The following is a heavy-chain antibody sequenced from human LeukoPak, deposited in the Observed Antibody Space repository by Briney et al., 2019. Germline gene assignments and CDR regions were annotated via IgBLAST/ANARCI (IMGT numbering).Heavy chain of an antibody. Sequence: GGSLRLSCAASGFTFSSYSMTWVRQTPGKGLEWVSGISDSGDSTYYADSVTGRFTISRDNSRNTLYLEMNSLRAEDTAVYYSTKWSGFGNDWGQGTLVTVS. J-gene: IGHJ4*02. V-gene: IGHV3-23*01. CDR1: GFTFSSYS. CDR3: TKWSGFGND. CDR2: ISDSGDST. D-gene: IGHD3-10*01.